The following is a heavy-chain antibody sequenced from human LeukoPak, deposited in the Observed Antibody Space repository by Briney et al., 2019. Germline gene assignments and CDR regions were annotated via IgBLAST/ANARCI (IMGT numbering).Heavy chain of an antibody. D-gene: IGHD4-23*01. CDR2: IYYSGST. J-gene: IGHJ5*02. V-gene: IGHV4-39*01. CDR1: GGSISSSSYY. Sequence: PSETLSLTCTVSGGSISSSSYYWGWIRQPPGKGLEWIGSIYYSGSTYYNPSLKSRVTISVDTSKNQFSLKLSSVTAADTAVYYCASTRVGLNWFDPWGQGTLVAVSS. CDR3: ASTRVGLNWFDP.